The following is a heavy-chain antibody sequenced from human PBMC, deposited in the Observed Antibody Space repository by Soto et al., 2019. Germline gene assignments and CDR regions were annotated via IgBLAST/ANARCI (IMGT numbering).Heavy chain of an antibody. D-gene: IGHD3-22*01. V-gene: IGHV3-74*01. CDR3: ARDPGYYDSSGYYDY. J-gene: IGHJ4*02. Sequence: PGGSLRLSCAASGFTFSSYWMHWVRQAPGKGLVWVSRINSDGSSTSYADSVKGRFTISRDNAKNTLYLQMNSLRAEDTAVYYCARDPGYYDSSGYYDYWGQGTQVTVSS. CDR2: INSDGSST. CDR1: GFTFSSYW.